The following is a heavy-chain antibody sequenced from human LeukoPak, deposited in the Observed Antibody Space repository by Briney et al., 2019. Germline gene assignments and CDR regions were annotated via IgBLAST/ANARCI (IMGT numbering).Heavy chain of an antibody. D-gene: IGHD3-16*02. V-gene: IGHV4-34*01. CDR1: GGSISSYY. CDR3: ARGRRDYVWGSYRSPYFDY. Sequence: SETLSLTCTVSGGSISSYYWSWIRQPPGKGLEWIGEINHSGSTNYNPSLKSRVTISVDTSKNQFSLKLSSVTAADTAVYYCARGRRDYVWGSYRSPYFDYWGQGTLVTVSS. CDR2: INHSGST. J-gene: IGHJ4*02.